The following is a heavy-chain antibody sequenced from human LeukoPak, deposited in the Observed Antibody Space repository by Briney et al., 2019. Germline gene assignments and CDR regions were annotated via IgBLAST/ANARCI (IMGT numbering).Heavy chain of an antibody. J-gene: IGHJ4*02. CDR1: GYTLTELS. Sequence: ASVKVSCKVSGYTLTELSMHWVRQAPGKGLEWMGGFDPEDGETIYAQKFQGRVTMTEDTSTDTAYMGLSSLRSEDTAVYYCATGELDYYGSGSYYTTDYWGQGTLVTVSS. V-gene: IGHV1-24*01. CDR2: FDPEDGET. D-gene: IGHD3-10*01. CDR3: ATGELDYYGSGSYYTTDY.